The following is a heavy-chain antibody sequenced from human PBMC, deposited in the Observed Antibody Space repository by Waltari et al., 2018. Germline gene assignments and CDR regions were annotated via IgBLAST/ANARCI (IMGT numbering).Heavy chain of an antibody. CDR1: GVTFSNDG. Sequence: EVQLVESGGGSVQPGGSLRLSCAASGVTFSNDGMNWVRQAPGKGLEWVANIKQDGSEKNYVDSVEGRFSISRDNAQNSLYLQMNSLRAEDTAIYYCVTGLTTVTTKDYFDHWGQGALVTVS. CDR3: VTGLTTVTTKDYFDH. J-gene: IGHJ4*02. CDR2: IKQDGSEK. D-gene: IGHD4-17*01. V-gene: IGHV3-7*01.